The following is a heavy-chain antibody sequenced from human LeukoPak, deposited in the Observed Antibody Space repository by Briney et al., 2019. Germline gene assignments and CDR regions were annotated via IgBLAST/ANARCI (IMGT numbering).Heavy chain of an antibody. CDR1: DGSIDHHF. D-gene: IGHD1-26*01. J-gene: IGHJ5*02. Sequence: PSETLSLTCTVSDGSIDHHFWSWIRQPAGKGLDYIGRIYPSGSTNYNPSLKSRVTMSVDTSKRQLSLKLTYVTAADTAVYYCARLLIVESRFDPWGQGTLVSVSS. CDR3: ARLLIVESRFDP. V-gene: IGHV4-4*07. CDR2: IYPSGST.